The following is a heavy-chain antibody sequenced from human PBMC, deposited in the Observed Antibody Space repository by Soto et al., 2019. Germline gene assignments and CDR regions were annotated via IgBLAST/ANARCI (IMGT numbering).Heavy chain of an antibody. D-gene: IGHD4-17*01. CDR2: IKSKTGSETT. Sequence: PGGSLSLSCAASGITFSNAYMSWIRQAPGKGLEWVGRIKSKTGSETTDYAAPLNSRFNISRDDSENTLYLLMISLKTEDTAVYYCTAKANGYWGQGTQVTVSS. V-gene: IGHV3-15*01. CDR3: TAKANGY. J-gene: IGHJ4*02. CDR1: GITFSNAY.